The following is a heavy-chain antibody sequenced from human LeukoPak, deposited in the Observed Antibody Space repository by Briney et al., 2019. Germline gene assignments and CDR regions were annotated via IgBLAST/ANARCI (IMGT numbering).Heavy chain of an antibody. D-gene: IGHD2-2*01. V-gene: IGHV4-34*08. J-gene: IGHJ6*04. CDR3: AQITGYCTSTTCYDV. CDR2: INRTGST. CDR1: GFTFSDFY. Sequence: GSLRLSCAASGFTFSDFYMSWIRQAPGKGLEWIAEINRTGSTNYNPSLRSRVTISLDTSKNQFSLKLTSVTAADTAVYFCAQITGYCTSTTCYDVWGKGTTVTVSS.